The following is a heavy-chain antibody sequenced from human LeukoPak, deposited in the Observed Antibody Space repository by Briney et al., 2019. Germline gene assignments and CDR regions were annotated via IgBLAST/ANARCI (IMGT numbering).Heavy chain of an antibody. D-gene: IGHD4-17*01. CDR1: GFTFSSFY. CDR2: IKQDGSDK. V-gene: IGHV3-7*01. Sequence: VGSLRLSCAASGFTFSSFYMTWVRQAPGKGLEWVATIKQDGSDKHYVDSVKGRFIISRDNAKNSLYLQMNSLRAEDTAVYYCARTTILDYWGQGTLVTVSS. J-gene: IGHJ4*02. CDR3: ARTTILDY.